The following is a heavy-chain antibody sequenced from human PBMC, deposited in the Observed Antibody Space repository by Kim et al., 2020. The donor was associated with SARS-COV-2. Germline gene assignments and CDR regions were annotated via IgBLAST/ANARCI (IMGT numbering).Heavy chain of an antibody. CDR1: GFTFSSYA. J-gene: IGHJ6*02. CDR3: AKMVREGKYYYYGMDV. D-gene: IGHD3-10*01. CDR2: ISGSGGST. Sequence: GGSLRLSCAASGFTFSSYAMSWVRQAPGKGLEWVSAISGSGGSTYYADSVKGRFTISRDNSKNTLYLQMNSLRAEDTAVYYCAKMVREGKYYYYGMDVWGQGTTVTVSS. V-gene: IGHV3-23*01.